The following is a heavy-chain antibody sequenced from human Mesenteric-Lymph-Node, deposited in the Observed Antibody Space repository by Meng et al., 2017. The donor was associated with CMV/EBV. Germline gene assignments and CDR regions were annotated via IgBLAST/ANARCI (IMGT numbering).Heavy chain of an antibody. D-gene: IGHD5-18*01. CDR1: GYSISSGYY. Sequence: SETLSLTCTVSGYSISSGYYWGWIRQPPGKGLEWIGSIYYRGSTYYNPSLKSRVTISVDTSKNQFSLKLSSVTAADTAVYYCATQYIYGYYFDYWGQGTLVTVSS. V-gene: IGHV4-38-2*02. CDR2: IYYRGST. J-gene: IGHJ4*02. CDR3: ATQYIYGYYFDY.